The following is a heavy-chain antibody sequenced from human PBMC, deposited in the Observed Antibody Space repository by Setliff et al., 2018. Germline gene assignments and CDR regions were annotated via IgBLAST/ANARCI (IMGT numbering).Heavy chain of an antibody. J-gene: IGHJ4*02. D-gene: IGHD3-10*01. CDR1: GYSFTTYY. CDR3: ARAGMASVNRKGVFEY. Sequence: GSVKVSCKASGYSFTTYYMHWVRQAPGQGLEWMGTTKYAQKFQDRVTMTRDTSTSTVYLEVTSLTSEDTAVYYCARAGMASVNRKGVFEYWGQGTLVTVSS. V-gene: IGHV1-46*01. CDR2: T.